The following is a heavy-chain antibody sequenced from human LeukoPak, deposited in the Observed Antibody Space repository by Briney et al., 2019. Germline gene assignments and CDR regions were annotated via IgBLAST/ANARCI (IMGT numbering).Heavy chain of an antibody. J-gene: IGHJ4*02. D-gene: IGHD4-17*01. CDR2: ISGSGGST. Sequence: GGSLRLSCAASGFTFSSYAMNWVRQAPGKGLEWVSAISGSGGSTYYADSVKGRFTISRDNSKNTLYLQMNSLRAEDTAVYYCAKDRTAYGDNFFDYWGQGTLVTVSS. CDR3: AKDRTAYGDNFFDY. V-gene: IGHV3-23*01. CDR1: GFTFSSYA.